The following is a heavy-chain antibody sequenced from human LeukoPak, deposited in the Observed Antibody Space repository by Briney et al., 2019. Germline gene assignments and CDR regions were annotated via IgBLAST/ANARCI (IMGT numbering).Heavy chain of an antibody. V-gene: IGHV5-51*01. D-gene: IGHD6-13*01. Sequence: GASLKISCKGSGYSFIDHWIGWVRQMPGKGLEWMGIIYPGDSDTRYSPSFQGQVTISADKSISTAYLQWSSLKASDTAMYYCARHKGQYSSSWYVDYWGQGTLVTVSS. CDR3: ARHKGQYSSSWYVDY. CDR1: GYSFIDHW. J-gene: IGHJ4*02. CDR2: IYPGDSDT.